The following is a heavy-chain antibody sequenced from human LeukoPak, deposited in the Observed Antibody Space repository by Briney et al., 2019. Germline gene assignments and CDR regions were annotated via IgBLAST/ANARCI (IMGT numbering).Heavy chain of an antibody. CDR2: IHWNGGST. J-gene: IGHJ4*02. CDR1: GFTFDDYG. V-gene: IGHV3-20*04. D-gene: IGHD3-22*01. CDR3: ARVHYYDSSGYTFDY. Sequence: GGSLRLSCAASGFTFDDYGMSWVRQAPGKGLEWVSGIHWNGGSTGYADSVKGRFTISRDNAKNSLYLQMNSLRAEDTALYYCARVHYYDSSGYTFDYWGQGTLVTVSS.